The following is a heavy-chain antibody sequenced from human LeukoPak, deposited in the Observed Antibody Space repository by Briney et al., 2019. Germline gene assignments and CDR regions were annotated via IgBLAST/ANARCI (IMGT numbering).Heavy chain of an antibody. D-gene: IGHD3-22*01. CDR2: IIPIFGTA. CDR3: ARGHSFTYYYDSSGYLFDY. J-gene: IGHJ4*02. CDR1: GGTFISYA. V-gene: IGHV1-69*13. Sequence: GASVKASCKASGGTFISYAISWVRQAPGQGLEWMGGIIPIFGTANYAQKFQGRVTITADESTSTAYMELSSLRSEDTAVYYCARGHSFTYYYDSSGYLFDYWGQGTLVTVSS.